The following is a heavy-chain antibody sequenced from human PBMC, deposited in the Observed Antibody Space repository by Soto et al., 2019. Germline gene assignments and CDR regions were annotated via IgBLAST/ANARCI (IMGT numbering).Heavy chain of an antibody. J-gene: IGHJ6*02. D-gene: IGHD3-10*01. V-gene: IGHV4-34*01. Sequence: SETLSLTCAVYGGSFSGYYWSWVRQPPGKGLEWIGEINHSGSTNHNPSLKSRVTISVDTSKNQFSLKLSSVTAADTAVYFCARGADRGYYYYDMDVWGQGTTVTVSS. CDR1: GGSFSGYY. CDR3: ARGADRGYYYYDMDV. CDR2: INHSGST.